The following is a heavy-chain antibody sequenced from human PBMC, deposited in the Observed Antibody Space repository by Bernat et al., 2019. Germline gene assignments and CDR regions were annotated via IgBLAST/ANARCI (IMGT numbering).Heavy chain of an antibody. CDR3: ARYSSSFTYNWFDP. V-gene: IGHV5-51*01. Sequence: EVQLVQSGAEVKKPGESLKFSCKGFGYSFTSYWTGWVGQMPGKGLEWMGIIYPGDSDTRYSPSFQGKVTISADKSISTAYLQWSSLKASDTAMYYCARYSSSFTYNWFDPWGQGTLVTVSS. CDR1: GYSFTSYW. J-gene: IGHJ5*02. D-gene: IGHD6-13*01. CDR2: IYPGDSDT.